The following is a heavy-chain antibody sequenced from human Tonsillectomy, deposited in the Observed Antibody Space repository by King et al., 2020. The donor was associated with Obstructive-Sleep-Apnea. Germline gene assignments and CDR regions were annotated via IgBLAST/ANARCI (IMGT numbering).Heavy chain of an antibody. CDR1: GFTFSNHA. CDR3: AKLPTHYYGSVSFDN. V-gene: IGHV3-23*04. Sequence: VQLVESGGGLMHPGGSLRLSCAASGFTFSNHAMTWVRQAPGKGLEWVSVISDTGVSTHYADSVKGRFTISRDNSNNTLHLEMNNLRAEDTAVYYCAKLPTHYYGSVSFDNWGQGALVTVSS. D-gene: IGHD3-10*01. CDR2: ISDTGVST. J-gene: IGHJ4*02.